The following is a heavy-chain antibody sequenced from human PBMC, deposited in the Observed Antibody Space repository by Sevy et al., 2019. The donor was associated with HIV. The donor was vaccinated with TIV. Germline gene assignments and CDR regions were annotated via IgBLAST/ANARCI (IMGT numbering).Heavy chain of an antibody. Sequence: GGSLRLSCAASGFAFYDYSMSWNRQAPGKGLEWVATLSFGCGKINYADSVKGRFTISRDNSKNSFYLQMDNLRVEDTALYYCAREGCTRPHDYWGQGTRVTVS. CDR3: AREGCTRPHDY. CDR2: LSFGCGKI. J-gene: IGHJ4*02. D-gene: IGHD2-8*01. V-gene: IGHV3-23*01. CDR1: GFAFYDYS.